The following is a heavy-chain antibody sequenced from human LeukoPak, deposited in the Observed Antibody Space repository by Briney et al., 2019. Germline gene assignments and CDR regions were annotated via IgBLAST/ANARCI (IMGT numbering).Heavy chain of an antibody. CDR1: GDSISSSTYY. J-gene: IGHJ4*02. CDR2: IYYTGST. CDR3: ARHVVAYDYGDY. D-gene: IGHD4-17*01. V-gene: IGHV4-39*01. Sequence: SETLSLTCIVSGDSISSSTYYWGWTRQPPGKGLKWIGSIYYTGSTYYNPSLKSRVTISVDTSENQFSLRLSSVTAADTAVYYCARHVVAYDYGDYWGQGTLVTVSS.